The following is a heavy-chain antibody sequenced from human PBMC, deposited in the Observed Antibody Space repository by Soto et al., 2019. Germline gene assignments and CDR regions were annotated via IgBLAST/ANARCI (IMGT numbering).Heavy chain of an antibody. CDR2: ISAYNGNT. Sequence: GASVKVSCKASGYTFTSYGISWVRQAPGQGLEWMGWISAYNGNTNYAQKLQGRVTMTTDTSTSTAYMELRSLRSDDTAVYYCAIDTVVIMVYAGYYYYGMDVWGQGTTVTVSS. CDR1: GYTFTSYG. CDR3: AIDTVVIMVYAGYYYYGMDV. D-gene: IGHD2-8*01. V-gene: IGHV1-18*04. J-gene: IGHJ6*02.